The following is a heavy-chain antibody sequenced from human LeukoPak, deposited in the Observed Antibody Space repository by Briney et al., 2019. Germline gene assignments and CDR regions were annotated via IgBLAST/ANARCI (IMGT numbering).Heavy chain of an antibody. Sequence: GGSLRLSCEASGFTFSSYWMHWVRQAPGKGLVWVSRISSDGSNTIYVDSVKGRFTFSRDNAKNTLHLQMNSLRAEDTAVYYCARDVDGYNDYWGQGTLVTVSS. CDR3: ARDVDGYNDY. V-gene: IGHV3-74*01. CDR1: GFTFSSYW. J-gene: IGHJ4*02. CDR2: ISSDGSNT. D-gene: IGHD5-12*01.